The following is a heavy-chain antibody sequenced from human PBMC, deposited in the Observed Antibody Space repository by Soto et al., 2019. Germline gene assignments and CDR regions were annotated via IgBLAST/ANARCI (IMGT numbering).Heavy chain of an antibody. CDR3: AKDTAYYYYGMDV. Sequence: PGGSLRLSCAASGFTFSSYGMHWVRQAPGKGLEWVAVISYDGSNKYYADSVKGRFTISRDNSKNTLYLQMNSPRAEDTAVYYCAKDTAYYYYGMDVWGQGTTVTVSS. CDR1: GFTFSSYG. CDR2: ISYDGSNK. J-gene: IGHJ6*02. D-gene: IGHD5-18*01. V-gene: IGHV3-30*18.